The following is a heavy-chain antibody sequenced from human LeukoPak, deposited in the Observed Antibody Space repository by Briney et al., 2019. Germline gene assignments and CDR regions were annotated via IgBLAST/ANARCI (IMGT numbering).Heavy chain of an antibody. CDR2: IYPGDSDT. D-gene: IGHD3-22*01. V-gene: IGHV5-51*07. CDR1: GYSFTSYW. Sequence: GESLKISCKGSGYSFTSYWIGWVHQMPGKGLEWMGIIYPGDSDTRYSPSFQGQVTISADKSISTAYLQWSSLKASDTAMYYCARQGDSSGYYPPGYFDYWGQGTLVTVSS. CDR3: ARQGDSSGYYPPGYFDY. J-gene: IGHJ4*02.